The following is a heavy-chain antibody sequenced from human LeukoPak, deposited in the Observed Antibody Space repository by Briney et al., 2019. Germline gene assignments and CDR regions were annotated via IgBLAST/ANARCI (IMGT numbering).Heavy chain of an antibody. D-gene: IGHD1-26*01. CDR1: GFTFSDYW. Sequence: PGGSLRLSCAASGFTFSDYWMHWVRQAPGKGLVWVSRINGDGNITRYADSVKGRFTVSRDHAKDTVFLQMNSLRAEDTAVYYCTRDPFSGSYYPWGQGTLVTVSS. V-gene: IGHV3-74*01. CDR3: TRDPFSGSYYP. CDR2: INGDGNIT. J-gene: IGHJ5*02.